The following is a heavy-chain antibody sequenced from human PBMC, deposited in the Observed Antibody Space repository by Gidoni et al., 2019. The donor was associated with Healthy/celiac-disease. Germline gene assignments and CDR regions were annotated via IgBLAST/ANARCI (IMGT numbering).Heavy chain of an antibody. CDR1: GFTFSSYW. D-gene: IGHD3-9*01. V-gene: IGHV3-7*01. CDR3: ARAYDYDILTGSLDY. J-gene: IGHJ4*02. Sequence: EVQLVESGGGLVQPGGSLRLSCPASGFTFSSYWMCWVRQAPGKGLEWVANIKQDGSEKYYVDSVKGRFTISRDNAKNSLYLQMNGLRAEDTAVYYCARAYDYDILTGSLDYWGQGTLVTVSS. CDR2: IKQDGSEK.